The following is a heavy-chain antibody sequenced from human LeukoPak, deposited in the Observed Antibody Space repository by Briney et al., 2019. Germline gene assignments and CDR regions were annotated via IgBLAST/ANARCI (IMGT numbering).Heavy chain of an antibody. CDR3: AKDAPLEWFGPPAHYFDY. V-gene: IGHV3-33*06. CDR2: IWYDGSNK. CDR1: GGTFSGYG. Sequence: GGSLRLSCAASGGTFSGYGLHWVRQAPGKGLEWVAVIWYDGSNKYYTDSTKGLFTISRDNFKTTLYLQMNSLRAENTAVYYCAKDAPLEWFGPPAHYFDYWGQGTLVTVSS. D-gene: IGHD3-3*01. J-gene: IGHJ4*02.